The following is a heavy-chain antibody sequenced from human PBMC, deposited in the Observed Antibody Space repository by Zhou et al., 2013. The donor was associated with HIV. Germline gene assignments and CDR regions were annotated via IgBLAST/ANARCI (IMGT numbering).Heavy chain of an antibody. CDR1: GGTFSNYA. Sequence: QVQLVQSGAEVKKPGSSVRVSCKTSGGTFSNYAINWVRQAPGQGLEWMGGIIPIFDTANYAQKFQGRLTITADESTSTAYMELNSLRSEDTAVYYCARWLYYDSSGYYGALGYWGQGTLVTVSS. D-gene: IGHD3-22*01. CDR2: IIPIFDTA. V-gene: IGHV1-69*12. CDR3: ARWLYYDSSGYYGALGY. J-gene: IGHJ4*02.